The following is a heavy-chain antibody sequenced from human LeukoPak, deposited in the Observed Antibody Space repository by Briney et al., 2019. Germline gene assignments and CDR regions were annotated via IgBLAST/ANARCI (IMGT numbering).Heavy chain of an antibody. V-gene: IGHV4-39*01. CDR3: ASSPRIAVAGLYYYYYYMDV. CDR1: GGSISSSSYY. CDR2: IYYSGST. D-gene: IGHD6-19*01. Sequence: SETLSLTCTVSGGSISSSSYYWGWIRQPPGKGLEWIGSIYYSGSTYYNPSLKSRVTISVDTSKNQFSLKLSSGTAADTAVYYCASSPRIAVAGLYYYYYYMDVWGKGTTGTVSS. J-gene: IGHJ6*03.